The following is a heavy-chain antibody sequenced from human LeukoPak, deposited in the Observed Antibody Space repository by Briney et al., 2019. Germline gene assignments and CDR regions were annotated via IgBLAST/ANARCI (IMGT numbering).Heavy chain of an antibody. D-gene: IGHD1-7*01. CDR3: ARAVTGTSESFDY. J-gene: IGHJ4*02. CDR1: GGSISSYY. V-gene: IGHV4-59*01. CDR2: IYYSGST. Sequence: SETLSLTCTVSGGSISSYYWSWIRQPPGKGLECIGFIYYSGSTNYNPSLKSRVTISVDTSKNQFPLKLSSVTAADTAVYYCARAVTGTSESFDYWGQGTLVTVSS.